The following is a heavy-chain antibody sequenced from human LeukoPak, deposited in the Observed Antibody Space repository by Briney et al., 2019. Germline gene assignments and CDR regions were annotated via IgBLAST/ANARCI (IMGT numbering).Heavy chain of an antibody. CDR3: AVSGYGTDFDY. J-gene: IGHJ4*02. CDR2: IYTSGST. CDR1: GGSISSSSYY. V-gene: IGHV4-61*02. Sequence: PSETLSLTCTVSGGSISSSSYYWGWIRQPAGKGLEWIGRIYTSGSTNYNPSLKSRVTISVDTSKNQFSLKLSSVTAADTAVYYCAVSGYGTDFDYWGQGTLVTVSS. D-gene: IGHD5-12*01.